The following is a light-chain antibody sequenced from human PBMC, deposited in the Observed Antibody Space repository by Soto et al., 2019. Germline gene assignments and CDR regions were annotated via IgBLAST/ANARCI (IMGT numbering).Light chain of an antibody. Sequence: DIQMTQSPSSLAASIGDSITITCGASQSISSWLAWYQQEPGKAPKLLIYDASSLESGVPSRFSGSGSGTEFTLTISSLQTDDFATYYCQQFNSYSPGAFGQGTKVDIK. J-gene: IGKJ1*01. CDR2: DAS. CDR3: QQFNSYSPGA. V-gene: IGKV1-5*01. CDR1: QSISSW.